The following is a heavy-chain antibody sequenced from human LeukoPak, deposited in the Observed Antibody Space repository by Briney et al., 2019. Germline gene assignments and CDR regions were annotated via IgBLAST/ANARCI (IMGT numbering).Heavy chain of an antibody. CDR2: IIPIFGTA. V-gene: IGHV1-69*05. CDR3: ASAPLSCCSGGSCYSCWFDP. J-gene: IGHJ5*02. D-gene: IGHD2-15*01. CDR1: GGTFSSYA. Sequence: ASVKVSCKASGGTFSSYAISWVPQAPGQGLEWMGRIIPIFGTANYAQKFQGRVTITTDESTSTAYMELSSLRSEDTAVYYCASAPLSCCSGGSCYSCWFDPWGQGTLVTVSS.